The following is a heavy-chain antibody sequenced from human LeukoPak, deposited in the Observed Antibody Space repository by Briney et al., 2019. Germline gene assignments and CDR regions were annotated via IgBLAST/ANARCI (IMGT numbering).Heavy chain of an antibody. Sequence: PSETLSLTCTVSSFSINSVGYYWSWIRQHPGKVLEWIGYIYYNGSTYYNPVLKSRVTISVATSKDQFSLKLGSVAAYDTAVYCGAKEIGRVPAAIRPWYFDLWGRGTLVTVSS. CDR3: AKEIGRVPAAIRPWYFDL. J-gene: IGHJ2*01. CDR2: IYYNGST. V-gene: IGHV4-31*03. D-gene: IGHD2-2*02. CDR1: SFSINSVGYY.